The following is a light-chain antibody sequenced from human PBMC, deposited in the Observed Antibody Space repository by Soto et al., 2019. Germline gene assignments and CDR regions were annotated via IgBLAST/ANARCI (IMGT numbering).Light chain of an antibody. CDR3: NSYTSSTTWV. J-gene: IGLJ3*02. Sequence: QSVLAQPASVSGSPGESITISCTGTSSDIGSYDYVSWYQQHPVEAPKLIIYEVTYRPSGISHRFSGSKSGNTASLTISGLQAEDESDYYCNSYTSSTTWVFGGGTK. CDR1: SSDIGSYDY. V-gene: IGLV2-14*01. CDR2: EVT.